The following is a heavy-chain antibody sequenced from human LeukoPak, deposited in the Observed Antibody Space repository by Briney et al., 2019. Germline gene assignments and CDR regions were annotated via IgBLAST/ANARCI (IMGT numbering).Heavy chain of an antibody. V-gene: IGHV4-59*01. CDR1: GGSISSSY. CDR2: IYDSENT. Sequence: SETLSLTCTVSGGSISSSYWSWIRQPPGKGLEWIGYIYDSENTNYNPSLKSRVTILLDTSKNQLSLKLSSVTAADTAVYYCARVLHDYLVPDYWGQGTLVTVSS. J-gene: IGHJ4*02. D-gene: IGHD2/OR15-2a*01. CDR3: ARVLHDYLVPDY.